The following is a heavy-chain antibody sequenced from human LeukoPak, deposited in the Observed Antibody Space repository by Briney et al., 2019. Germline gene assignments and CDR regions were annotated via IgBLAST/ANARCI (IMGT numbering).Heavy chain of an antibody. CDR2: IYYSGST. D-gene: IGHD4-11*01. V-gene: IGHV4-30-4*08. CDR1: GGSISSGGYY. CDR3: ARSMTTVTAVYYYGMDV. Sequence: PSETLSLTCTVSGGSISSGGYYWSWIRQHPGKGLEWIGYIYYSGSTYYNPSLKSRVTISVDTSKNQFSLKLSSVTAADTAVYYCARSMTTVTAVYYYGMDVWGQGTTVTVSS. J-gene: IGHJ6*02.